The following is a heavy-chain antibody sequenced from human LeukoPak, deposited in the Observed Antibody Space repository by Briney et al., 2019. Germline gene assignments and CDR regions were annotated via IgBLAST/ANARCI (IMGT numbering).Heavy chain of an antibody. CDR3: ARGIAYYFDY. CDR2: INHSGST. CDR1: GGSFSGYY. V-gene: IGHV4-34*01. J-gene: IGHJ4*02. Sequence: SETLSLTCAVYGGSFSGYYWSWIRQPPGKGLEWIGEINHSGSTNYNPSLKSGVTISVDTSKNQFSLKLSSVTAADTAVYYCARGIAYYFDYWGQGTLVTVSS.